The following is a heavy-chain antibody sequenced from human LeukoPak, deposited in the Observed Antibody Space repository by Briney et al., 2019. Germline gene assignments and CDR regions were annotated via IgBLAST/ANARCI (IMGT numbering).Heavy chain of an antibody. Sequence: PGGSLRLSCAASGFTFSSHWMHWVRQAPGKGLEWVADIPPEGRRANYVQSVKGRFTISRDNSENTLYLQVNSLRAEDTAVYYCARGTYYYDSSGYYSGGLAYWGQGALVTVSS. V-gene: IGHV3-7*01. D-gene: IGHD3-22*01. CDR3: ARGTYYYDSSGYYSGGLAY. CDR1: GFTFSSHW. J-gene: IGHJ4*02. CDR2: IPPEGRRA.